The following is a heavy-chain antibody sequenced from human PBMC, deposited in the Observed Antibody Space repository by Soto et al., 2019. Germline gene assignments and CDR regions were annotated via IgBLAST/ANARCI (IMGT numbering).Heavy chain of an antibody. Sequence: QVQLQESGPGLVEPSQTLSLTCTVSGGSIGSTDSYWSWIRRPPGQGLAWIGYIDYTGGTFYNPSLKSRLTKSRETSSNQFPRTLTAVTATDTGIYYCARGGSGWAEYFQHWGQGTLVAVSS. V-gene: IGHV4-30-4*08. J-gene: IGHJ1*01. CDR2: IDYTGGT. D-gene: IGHD6-25*01. CDR1: GGSIGSTDSY. CDR3: ARGGSGWAEYFQH.